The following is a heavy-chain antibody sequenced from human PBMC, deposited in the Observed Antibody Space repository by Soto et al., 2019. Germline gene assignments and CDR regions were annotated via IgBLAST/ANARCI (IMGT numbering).Heavy chain of an antibody. Sequence: PGGSLRLSYAASGFTFGGYSMNWVRQAPGKGLEWVSSISSSSSYIYYADSVKGRFTISRDNAKNSLYLQMNSLRAEDTAVYYCASTMGYYYDSSGYFHYWGQGTLVTVSS. D-gene: IGHD3-22*01. CDR3: ASTMGYYYDSSGYFHY. CDR1: GFTFGGYS. J-gene: IGHJ4*02. CDR2: ISSSSSYI. V-gene: IGHV3-21*01.